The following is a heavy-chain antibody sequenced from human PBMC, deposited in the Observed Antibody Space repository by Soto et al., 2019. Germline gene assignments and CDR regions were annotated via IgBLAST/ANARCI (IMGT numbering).Heavy chain of an antibody. V-gene: IGHV3-33*01. CDR3: ARDGGWGHHFDY. J-gene: IGHJ4*02. CDR2: IWYDGSNK. CDR1: GFTFSRYG. D-gene: IGHD7-27*01. Sequence: PGGSLRLSCAVSGFTFSRYGMHWVRQAPGKGLEWVAVIWYDGSNKYYADSVKGRFTISRDDSKNTLYLQMNSLRAEDTSMYYCARDGGWGHHFDYWGQGTLVTVSS.